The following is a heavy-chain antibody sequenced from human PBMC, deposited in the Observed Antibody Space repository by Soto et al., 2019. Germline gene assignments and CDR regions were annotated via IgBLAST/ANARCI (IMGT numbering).Heavy chain of an antibody. CDR2: IYYSGST. V-gene: IGHV4-39*01. J-gene: IGHJ5*02. CDR3: ARLGLDFWSGSPPGWFDP. CDR1: GGSISSSSYY. Sequence: SETLSLTCAVSGGSISSSSYYWGWIRQPPGKGLEWIGSIYYSGSTYYNPSLKSRVTISVDTSKNQFSLKLSSVTAADTAVYYCARLGLDFWSGSPPGWFDPWGQGTLVTVSS. D-gene: IGHD3-3*01.